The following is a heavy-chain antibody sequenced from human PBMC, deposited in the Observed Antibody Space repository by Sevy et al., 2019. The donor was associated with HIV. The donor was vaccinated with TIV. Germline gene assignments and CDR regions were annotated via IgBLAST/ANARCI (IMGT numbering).Heavy chain of an antibody. V-gene: IGHV3-11*04. CDR2: ISSSGSTI. Sequence: GGSLRLSCAASGFTFSDYYMSWIRQAPGKGLEWVSYISSSGSTIYYADSVKGRFTISRDNAKNSLYLQMNSLRAEDTAVYYCARATTLVVVAATQGNIIDWFDPWGQGTLVTVSS. CDR1: GFTFSDYY. D-gene: IGHD2-15*01. J-gene: IGHJ5*02. CDR3: ARATTLVVVAATQGNIIDWFDP.